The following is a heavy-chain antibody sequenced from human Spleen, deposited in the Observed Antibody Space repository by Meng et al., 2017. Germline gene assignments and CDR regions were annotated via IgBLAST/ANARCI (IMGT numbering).Heavy chain of an antibody. J-gene: IGHJ4*02. CDR3: AKDQLDYYDSSLYYYSGLDY. V-gene: IGHV3-23*01. Sequence: GESLKISCAASGFTFSSYALIWVRQAPGKGLEWVSAISKSGGSTYYADSVKGRFTISRDNSKNTLYLQMHRLRAEDTAVYYCAKDQLDYYDSSLYYYSGLDYWGQGTLVTVSS. CDR1: GFTFSSYA. D-gene: IGHD3-22*01. CDR2: ISKSGGST.